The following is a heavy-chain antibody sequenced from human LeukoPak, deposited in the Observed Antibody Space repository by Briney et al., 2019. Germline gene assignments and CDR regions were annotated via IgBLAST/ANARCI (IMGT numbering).Heavy chain of an antibody. V-gene: IGHV3-11*04. Sequence: KTGGSLRLSCAASGFTFSDYYMSWIRQAPGKGQEWVSYISSSGSTIYYADSVKGRFTISRDNAKNSLYLQMNSLRAEDTAVYYCAREGDDWGPDAFDIWGQGTMVTVSS. D-gene: IGHD7-27*01. CDR1: GFTFSDYY. J-gene: IGHJ3*02. CDR3: AREGDDWGPDAFDI. CDR2: ISSSGSTI.